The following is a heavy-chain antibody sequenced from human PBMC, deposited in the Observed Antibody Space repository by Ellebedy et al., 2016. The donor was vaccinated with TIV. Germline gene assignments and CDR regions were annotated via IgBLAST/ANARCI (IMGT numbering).Heavy chain of an antibody. CDR3: ARDRNGDNWFDP. J-gene: IGHJ5*02. CDR2: IYYSGST. Sequence: GSLRLXXTVSGVSTRSTYDFWGWVRQAPGKGLEWIGSIYYSGSTYYNPSLKSRVTISLDTSQNQVSLKVRSVTAADTAVYYCARDRNGDNWFDPWGQGALVTVSS. D-gene: IGHD1-14*01. V-gene: IGHV4-39*07. CDR1: GVSTRSTYDF.